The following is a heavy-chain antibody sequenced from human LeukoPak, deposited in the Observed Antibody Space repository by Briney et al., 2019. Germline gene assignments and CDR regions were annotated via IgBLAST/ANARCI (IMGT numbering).Heavy chain of an antibody. Sequence: GESLKISCKGSGYSFTSYWIGWVRQMPGKGLEWMGIIYPGDSDTRYSPSFQGQVTISADKSISTAYLQWSSLKASDTAMYYCARHLGYVDTNYYYYYMDVWGKGTTVTVSS. CDR2: IYPGDSDT. CDR1: GYSFTSYW. V-gene: IGHV5-51*01. J-gene: IGHJ6*03. D-gene: IGHD5-18*01. CDR3: ARHLGYVDTNYYYYYMDV.